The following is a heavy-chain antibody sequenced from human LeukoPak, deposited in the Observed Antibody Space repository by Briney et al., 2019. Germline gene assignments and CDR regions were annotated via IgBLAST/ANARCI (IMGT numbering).Heavy chain of an antibody. Sequence: PGGSLRLSCAASGFTVSSSYMSWVRQAPGKGLEWVSVIYSDGTTYYADSVKGRFTISRDNSKNTLYLQMNILRAEDTAAYYCARGLITVTGGGWGQGTLVTVSS. D-gene: IGHD4-17*01. J-gene: IGHJ4*02. CDR3: ARGLITVTGGG. CDR2: IYSDGTT. CDR1: GFTVSSSY. V-gene: IGHV3-66*01.